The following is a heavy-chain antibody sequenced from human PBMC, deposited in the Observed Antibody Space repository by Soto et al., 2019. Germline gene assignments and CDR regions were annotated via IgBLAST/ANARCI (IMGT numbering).Heavy chain of an antibody. CDR2: ITPFNGNT. CDR1: GGTFSSYA. CDR3: ASGRYDASGYFDY. J-gene: IGHJ4*02. V-gene: IGHV1-45*02. D-gene: IGHD3-22*01. Sequence: GASVKVSCKASGGTFSSYAISWVRQAPGQGLEWMGWITPFNGNTKYAQKFQDRVTFTGDTSLNTAYMELSSLRSDDTAMFYCASGRYDASGYFDYWGQGTLVTVSS.